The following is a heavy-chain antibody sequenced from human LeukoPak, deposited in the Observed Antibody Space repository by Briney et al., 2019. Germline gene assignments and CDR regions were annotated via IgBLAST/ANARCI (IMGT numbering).Heavy chain of an antibody. CDR2: IYYSGST. Sequence: SETLSLTCTVSGGSISSSSYYWGWIRQPPGKGLEWIGSIYYSGSTYYDPSLKSRVTISVDTSKNQFSLMLSSVTAADTAVYYCARAAVLRFLEWSGGLYYFAYWGQGTLVTVSS. V-gene: IGHV4-39*01. J-gene: IGHJ4*02. CDR1: GGSISSSSYY. D-gene: IGHD3-3*01. CDR3: ARAAVLRFLEWSGGLYYFAY.